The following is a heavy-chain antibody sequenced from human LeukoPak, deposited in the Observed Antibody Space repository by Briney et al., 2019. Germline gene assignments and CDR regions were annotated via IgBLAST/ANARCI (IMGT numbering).Heavy chain of an antibody. D-gene: IGHD3-22*01. CDR1: GYTFTSYG. CDR2: ISAYNGNT. V-gene: IGHV1-18*01. CDR3: ARDHYYYDSSGLIEGDY. J-gene: IGHJ4*02. Sequence: GASVKVSCKASGYTFTSYGISWVRQAPGQGLEWMGWISAYNGNTNYAQKFQGRVTMTTDTPTSTAYMELRSLRSDDTAVYYCARDHYYYDSSGLIEGDYWGQGTLVTVSS.